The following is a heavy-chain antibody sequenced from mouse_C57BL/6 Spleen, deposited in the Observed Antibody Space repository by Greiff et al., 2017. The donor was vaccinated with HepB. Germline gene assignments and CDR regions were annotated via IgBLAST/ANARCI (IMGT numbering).Heavy chain of an antibody. V-gene: IGHV14-3*01. Sequence: VQLQQSVAELVRPGASVKLSCTASGFNIKHTYMHWVTQRPEQGLEWIGRIDPANGNTKYAPKFQGKATITADTSSNTAYLQLSSLTSEDTAIYYCAAEIYDGYYLTGSFAYWGQGTLVTVSA. J-gene: IGHJ3*01. CDR1: GFNIKHTY. D-gene: IGHD2-3*01. CDR2: IDPANGNT. CDR3: AAEIYDGYYLTGSFAY.